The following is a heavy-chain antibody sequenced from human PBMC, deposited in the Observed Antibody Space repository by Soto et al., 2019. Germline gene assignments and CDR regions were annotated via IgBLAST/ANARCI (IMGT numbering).Heavy chain of an antibody. V-gene: IGHV3-49*03. J-gene: IGHJ4*02. CDR2: IRSKSFGGTT. Sequence: PGGSLRLSCTASGFTFGEYAMSWFRQAPGKGLEWVGYIRSKSFGGTTEYAASVKGRFTISRDDSKSIAYLQMDSLETEDTAVYYCTRRQYLDYWGQGILVTVLL. CDR1: GFTFGEYA. CDR3: TRRQYLDY.